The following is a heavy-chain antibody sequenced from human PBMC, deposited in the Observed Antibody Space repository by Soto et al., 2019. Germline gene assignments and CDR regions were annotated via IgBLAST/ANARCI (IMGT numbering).Heavy chain of an antibody. V-gene: IGHV4-59*01. CDR1: GGSISSYY. CDR2: IYYSWST. Sequence: PSETLSLTCTVSGGSISSYYWSWIRQPPGKGLEWIGYIYYSWSTNYNPSLKSRVTISVDTSKNQFSLKPSSVTAADTAVYYCARTIPESNWFDPWGQGTLVTVS. CDR3: ARTIPESNWFDP. J-gene: IGHJ5*02.